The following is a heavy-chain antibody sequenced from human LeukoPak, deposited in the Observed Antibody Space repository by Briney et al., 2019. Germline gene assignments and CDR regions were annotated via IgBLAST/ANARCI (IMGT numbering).Heavy chain of an antibody. V-gene: IGHV3-7*03. J-gene: IGHJ4*02. D-gene: IGHD3-9*01. Sequence: PGGSLRLSCAASGFTFSSYWMSWVRQAPGKGLEWVANIKQDGSEKYYVDSVKRRFTISRDNAKNSLYLQMNSLRAEDTAVYYCAREVPGHYDILTGPDYWGQGTLVTVSA. CDR1: GFTFSSYW. CDR2: IKQDGSEK. CDR3: AREVPGHYDILTGPDY.